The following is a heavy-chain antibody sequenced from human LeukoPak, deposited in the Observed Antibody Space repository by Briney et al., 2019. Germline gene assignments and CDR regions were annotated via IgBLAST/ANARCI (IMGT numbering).Heavy chain of an antibody. J-gene: IGHJ5*02. V-gene: IGHV4-39*01. D-gene: IGHD6-13*01. CDR1: GGSISSSSYY. Sequence: SETLSLTCTVSGGSISSSSYYWGWIRQPPGKGLEWIGSIYYSGSTYYNPSLKSRVTISVDTSKNQFSLKLSSVTAADTAVYYCARGVEAAGTNWFDPWGQGTLVTFSS. CDR3: ARGVEAAGTNWFDP. CDR2: IYYSGST.